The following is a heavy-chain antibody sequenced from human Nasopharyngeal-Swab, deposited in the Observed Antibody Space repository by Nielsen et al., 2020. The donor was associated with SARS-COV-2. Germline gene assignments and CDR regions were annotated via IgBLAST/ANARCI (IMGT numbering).Heavy chain of an antibody. V-gene: IGHV1-69*13. CDR2: IIPIFGTA. CDR3: ARARRRAEQQLTEFDY. D-gene: IGHD6-13*01. J-gene: IGHJ4*02. CDR1: GGTFSSYA. Sequence: SVKVSCKASGGTFSSYAISWVRQAPGQGLEWMGGIIPIFGTANYAQKFQGRVTITADESTSTAYMELSSLRSEGTAVYYCARARRRAEQQLTEFDYWGQGTLVTVSS.